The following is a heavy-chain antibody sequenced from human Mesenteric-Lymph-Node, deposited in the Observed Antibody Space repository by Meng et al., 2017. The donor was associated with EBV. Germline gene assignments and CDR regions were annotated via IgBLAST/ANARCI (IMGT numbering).Heavy chain of an antibody. CDR3: ARDGGAGGAKGY. D-gene: IGHD3-16*01. J-gene: IGHJ4*02. V-gene: IGHV1-18*01. Sequence: QIQLVQSGTEVKRPGASVKVSCKASGYTFSTYGIFWIRQAPGQGLEWMGWISAYDAKTNYPQKFQGRVTMTTDTSTNTAYMELRSLTSDDTAFYYCARDGGAGGAKGYWGQGTLVTVSS. CDR1: GYTFSTYG. CDR2: ISAYDAKT.